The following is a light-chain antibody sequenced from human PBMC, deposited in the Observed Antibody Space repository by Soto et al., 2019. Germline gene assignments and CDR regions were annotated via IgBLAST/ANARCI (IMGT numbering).Light chain of an antibody. CDR3: QQYGTSPYS. V-gene: IGKV3-20*01. CDR2: AAS. J-gene: IGKJ2*03. Sequence: EIVLTQSPDTLSLSPGERATLSNGASQSVSNNWLAWYQQKPGQAPRLLIYAASSRPGGIPDKFSGSVSGTDFTLTINRLAPEDFAVYHCQQYGTSPYSFAQGTKLEI. CDR1: QSVSNNW.